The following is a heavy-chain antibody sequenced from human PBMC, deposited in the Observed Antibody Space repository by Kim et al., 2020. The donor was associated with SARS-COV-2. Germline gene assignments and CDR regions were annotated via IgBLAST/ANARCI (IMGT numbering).Heavy chain of an antibody. Sequence: GSSTNCADSVKGRFTISMDTAKNTLYLQMNSLRAEATAVYYCARGSFGDSWGQGTLVTVSS. J-gene: IGHJ4*02. CDR2: GSST. V-gene: IGHV3-74*01. CDR3: ARGSFGDS. D-gene: IGHD3-16*01.